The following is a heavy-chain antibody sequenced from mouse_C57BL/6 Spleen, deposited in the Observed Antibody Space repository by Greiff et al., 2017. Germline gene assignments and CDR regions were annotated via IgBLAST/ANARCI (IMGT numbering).Heavy chain of an antibody. CDR3: AQTAQATSWFAY. Sequence: DVQLQESGPGLVKPSQSLSLTCSVTGYSITSGYYWNWIRQFPGNKLEWMGYISYDGSNNYNPSLKNRISITRDTSKNQFFLKLNSVTTEDTATYYCAQTAQATSWFAYWGQGTLVTVSA. J-gene: IGHJ3*01. D-gene: IGHD3-2*02. V-gene: IGHV3-6*01. CDR1: GYSITSGYY. CDR2: ISYDGSN.